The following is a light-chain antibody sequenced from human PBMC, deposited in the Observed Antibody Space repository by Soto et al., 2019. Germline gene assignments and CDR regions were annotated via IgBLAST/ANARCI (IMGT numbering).Light chain of an antibody. CDR2: SNY. J-gene: IGLJ2*01. CDR1: SSNIGSYA. V-gene: IGLV1-44*01. CDR3: AAWDHRLNGHVV. Sequence: QSVLTQPPSASGTPGQRVTISCSGSSSNIGSYAVNWYQQLPGTAPKLLIYSNYQRPSGVPDLLAGSKSGTSASLAIGGLKSEDEGDYYCAAWDHRLNGHVVFGGGTKLTVL.